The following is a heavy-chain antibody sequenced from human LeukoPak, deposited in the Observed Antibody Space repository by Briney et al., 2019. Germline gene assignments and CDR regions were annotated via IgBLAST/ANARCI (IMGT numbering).Heavy chain of an antibody. D-gene: IGHD5-24*01. CDR3: ARAPQEVATFENYFDY. V-gene: IGHV1-2*02. Sequence: ASVKVSCMASGYTFTGYYMHWVRQAPGQGLEWMGWINPNSGGTNYAQKLQGRVTITADKSTSTAYMELSSLRSEDTAVYYCARAPQEVATFENYFDYWGQGTLVTVSS. CDR2: INPNSGGT. J-gene: IGHJ4*02. CDR1: GYTFTGYY.